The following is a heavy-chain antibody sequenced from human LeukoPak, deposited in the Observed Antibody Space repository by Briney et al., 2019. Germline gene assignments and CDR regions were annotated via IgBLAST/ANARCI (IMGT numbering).Heavy chain of an antibody. J-gene: IGHJ6*02. Sequence: GGSLRLSCAASGFTFSSYAMSWVRQAPGKGLEWVSAISGSGGSTYYADSVKGRFTISRDNSKNTLYLQMNSLRAEDTAVYYCARDEAPGYYYYYGMDVWGQGTTVTVSS. CDR2: ISGSGGST. V-gene: IGHV3-23*01. CDR3: ARDEAPGYYYYYGMDV. CDR1: GFTFSSYA.